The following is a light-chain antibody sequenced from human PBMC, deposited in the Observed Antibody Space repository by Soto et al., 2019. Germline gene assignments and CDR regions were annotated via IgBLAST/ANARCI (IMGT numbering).Light chain of an antibody. J-gene: IGKJ1*01. CDR2: AAS. V-gene: IGKV1-12*01. CDR1: QAIDSW. CDR3: QHSTTWT. Sequence: IQMTQSPSSMSASXGDRVTIVCRASQAIDSWLAWYQQKPGEAPKLLIYAASSLQSGVPSRFSGSGSETDFTLTISSLQPEDFATYSCQHSTTWTFGQGTKVDIK.